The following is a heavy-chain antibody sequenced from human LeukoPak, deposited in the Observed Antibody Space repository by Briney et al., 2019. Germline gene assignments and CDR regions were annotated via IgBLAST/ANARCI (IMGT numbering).Heavy chain of an antibody. CDR2: ISSSSSYI. Sequence: GGSLRLSCAASGFTFSSYSMNWVRQAPGKGLEWVSSISSSSSYIYYADSAKGRFTISRDNAKNSLYLQMNSLRAEDTAVYCCARVAGDILTGYYPDYWGQGTLVTVSS. J-gene: IGHJ4*02. CDR3: ARVAGDILTGYYPDY. D-gene: IGHD3-9*01. CDR1: GFTFSSYS. V-gene: IGHV3-21*01.